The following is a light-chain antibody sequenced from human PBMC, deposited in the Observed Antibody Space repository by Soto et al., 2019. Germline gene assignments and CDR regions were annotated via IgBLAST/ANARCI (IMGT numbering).Light chain of an antibody. CDR3: QHYNSYPYT. V-gene: IGKV1-5*01. CDR2: DAS. Sequence: DIQMTQSPSTLSASVGDRVTITCRASQSISSWLAWYQQKPGKDPKLLIYDASSLKSGVPSRFSGSGSGTEFTLTISSLQPDDFATYYFQHYNSYPYTFGQGTKLEIK. CDR1: QSISSW. J-gene: IGKJ2*01.